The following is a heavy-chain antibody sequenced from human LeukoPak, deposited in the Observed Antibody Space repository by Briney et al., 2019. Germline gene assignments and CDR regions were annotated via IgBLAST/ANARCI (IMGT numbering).Heavy chain of an antibody. CDR3: ARGGSKAKY. J-gene: IGHJ4*02. CDR1: GGSFSGYY. V-gene: IGHV4-34*01. CDR2: INQSGST. Sequence: SETLSLICAVYGGSFSGYYWSWIRQPPGKGLEWIGEINQSGSTNYNPSLKSRVTMSVDTSKKQFSLKLNSVTAADTAVYYCARGGSKAKYWGQGTLVIVSS. D-gene: IGHD6-13*01.